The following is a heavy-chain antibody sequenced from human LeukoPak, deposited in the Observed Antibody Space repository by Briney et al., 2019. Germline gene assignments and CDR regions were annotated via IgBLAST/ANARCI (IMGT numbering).Heavy chain of an antibody. CDR2: TYYRSKWYN. D-gene: IGHD5-18*01. J-gene: IGHJ4*02. V-gene: IGHV6-1*01. CDR3: AREEAGSYAFAY. Sequence: SQTLSLTCAVSGDIFSSNSAAWNWLRQSPSRGLEWLGRTYYRSKWYNDYTLSVKSRITINLDTSNNQVSLQLNSVTPEDAAVYYCAREEAGSYAFAYWGQGTLVTVSS. CDR1: GDIFSSNSAA.